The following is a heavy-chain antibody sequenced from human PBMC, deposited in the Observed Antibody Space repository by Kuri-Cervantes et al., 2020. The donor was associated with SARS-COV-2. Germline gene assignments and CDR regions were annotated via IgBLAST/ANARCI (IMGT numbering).Heavy chain of an antibody. Sequence: SETLSLTCAVYGGSFSGYYWSWIRKPAGKGLEWIGRIYTSGTTDYNSSLKSRVSMSLDTSRNRFSLTLHSVTGADTAVYFCARGLIAASACIYFDTWGQGSLVTVSS. J-gene: IGHJ4*02. CDR3: ARGLIAASACIYFDT. CDR2: IYTSGTT. CDR1: GGSFSGYY. V-gene: IGHV4-59*10. D-gene: IGHD6-13*01.